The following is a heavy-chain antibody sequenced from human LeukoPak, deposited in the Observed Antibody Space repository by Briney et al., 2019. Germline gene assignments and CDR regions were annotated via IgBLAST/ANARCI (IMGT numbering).Heavy chain of an antibody. CDR2: IIPIFGTA. CDR1: GGTFSSYA. Sequence: SVKVSCKASGGTFSSYAISWVRQAPGQGLEWMGGIIPIFGTANYAQKFQGRVTMTTDTSTSTAYMELRSLRSDDTAVYYCARDAHGDYDGPFYYYGMDVWGQGTTVTVSS. CDR3: ARDAHGDYDGPFYYYGMDV. D-gene: IGHD4-17*01. J-gene: IGHJ6*02. V-gene: IGHV1-69*05.